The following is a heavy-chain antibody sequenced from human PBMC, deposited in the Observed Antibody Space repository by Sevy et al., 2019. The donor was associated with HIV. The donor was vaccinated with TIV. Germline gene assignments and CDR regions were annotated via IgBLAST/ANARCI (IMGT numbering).Heavy chain of an antibody. CDR2: IHNDDTP. CDR1: GFTVNSNY. Sequence: GGSLRLSCAASGFTVNSNYMTWVRQAPGKGLEGVSVIHNDDTPYHADSVKDGFTISRDNFKNTLYLHLSSLRAEDTAVYYCARGKSGYGYALNYWGQGTLVTVSS. V-gene: IGHV3-66*01. D-gene: IGHD5-18*01. CDR3: ARGKSGYGYALNY. J-gene: IGHJ4*02.